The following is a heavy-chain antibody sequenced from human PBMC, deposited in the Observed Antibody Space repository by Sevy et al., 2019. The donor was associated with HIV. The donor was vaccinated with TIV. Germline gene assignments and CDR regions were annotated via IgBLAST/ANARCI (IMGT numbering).Heavy chain of an antibody. Sequence: GGSLRLSCAASGFTFSNYAMNWVRQAPGKGLEWVSAISGSGGTTNDADSVKGRVTISRDKSQNTLYLQRNSLRAEDTAVYDCAKVLAGGVAVAGSAWGMDVWGQGTTVTVSS. CDR2: ISGSGGTT. CDR1: GFTFSNYA. V-gene: IGHV3-23*01. CDR3: AKVLAGGVAVAGSAWGMDV. J-gene: IGHJ6*02. D-gene: IGHD6-19*01.